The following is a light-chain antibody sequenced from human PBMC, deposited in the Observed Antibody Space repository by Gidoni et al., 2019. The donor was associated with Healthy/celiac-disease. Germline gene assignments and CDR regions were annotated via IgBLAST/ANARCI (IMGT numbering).Light chain of an antibody. J-gene: IGKJ5*01. Sequence: SRGERSTLSCRASQSVSSYLAWYQQKPGQAPRLLIYDASNRATGIPARFSGSGSGTDFTLTISSLEPEDFAVYYCQQRSNWPQITFVQGTRLEIK. CDR2: DAS. CDR1: QSVSSY. CDR3: QQRSNWPQIT. V-gene: IGKV3-11*01.